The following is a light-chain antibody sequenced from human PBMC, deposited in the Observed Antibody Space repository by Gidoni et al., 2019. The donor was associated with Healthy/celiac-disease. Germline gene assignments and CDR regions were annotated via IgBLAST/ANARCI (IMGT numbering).Light chain of an antibody. CDR3: CSYAGSSTPVV. CDR2: EGS. V-gene: IGLV2-23*01. J-gene: IGLJ2*01. CDR1: SSDVGSYNL. Sequence: QSALTQPASVSGSPGQASTISCTGTSSDVGSYNLVSWYQQNPGKAPKLMIYEGSKRPSGVSNRFSCSKSGNTASLTISGLQAEDEADYYCCSYAGSSTPVVFGGGTKLTV.